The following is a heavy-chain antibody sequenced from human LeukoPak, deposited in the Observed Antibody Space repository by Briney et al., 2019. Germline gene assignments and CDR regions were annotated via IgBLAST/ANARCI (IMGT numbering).Heavy chain of an antibody. D-gene: IGHD5-24*01. CDR2: IYSSGGT. Sequence: SETLSLTCTVSGGSINSYYWSWIRQPPGKRLEWIGFIYSSGGTDYNPSLESRVTISLDTSKNQFSLKMTSVTAADTAVYYCARGRDGSSPWYFDYWGQGTLVTVSS. V-gene: IGHV4-59*01. CDR1: GGSINSYY. CDR3: ARGRDGSSPWYFDY. J-gene: IGHJ4*02.